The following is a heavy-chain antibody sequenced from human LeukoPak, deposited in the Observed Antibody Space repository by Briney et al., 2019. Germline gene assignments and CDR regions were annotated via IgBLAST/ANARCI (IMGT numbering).Heavy chain of an antibody. CDR3: AEPEGGYYDIRPD. CDR2: ISGSGGST. CDR1: GCTFSSYA. V-gene: IGHV3-23*01. D-gene: IGHD3-22*01. Sequence: GGSLRLSCAASGCTFSSYAMSWVRQAPGKGLEWVSAISGSGGSTYYADPVKGRFTISRDNSKNTLYLQMNSLRAEDTAVYYCAEPEGGYYDIRPDWGQGTLVTVSS. J-gene: IGHJ4*02.